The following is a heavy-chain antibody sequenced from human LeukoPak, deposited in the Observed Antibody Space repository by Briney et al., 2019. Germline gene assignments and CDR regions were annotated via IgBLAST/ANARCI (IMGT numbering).Heavy chain of an antibody. J-gene: IGHJ4*02. V-gene: IGHV3-21*01. Sequence: GGSLRLSCAASGFTFSSYAMSWVRQAPGKGLEWVSSISSSNSYIYYADSVKGRFTISRDNAKNSLYLQMNSLRVEDTAVYYCARDQAPYCTNGICYERQAYYFDYWGQGTLVTVSS. CDR2: ISSSNSYI. CDR1: GFTFSSYA. D-gene: IGHD2-8*01. CDR3: ARDQAPYCTNGICYERQAYYFDY.